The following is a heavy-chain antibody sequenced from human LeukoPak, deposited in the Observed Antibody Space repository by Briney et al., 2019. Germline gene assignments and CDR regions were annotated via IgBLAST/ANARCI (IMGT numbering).Heavy chain of an antibody. V-gene: IGHV3-30*18. J-gene: IGHJ4*02. CDR2: ISYDGSNK. D-gene: IGHD3-10*01. CDR3: AKDRYGSGRTYLDY. CDR1: GFTFSSYG. Sequence: GGSLRLSCAASGFTFSSYGMHWVRQAPGKGLEWVAVISYDGSNKYYADSVKGRFTISRDNSKNTLYLQMNSLRAEDTAVYYCAKDRYGSGRTYLDYWGQGTLVTVSS.